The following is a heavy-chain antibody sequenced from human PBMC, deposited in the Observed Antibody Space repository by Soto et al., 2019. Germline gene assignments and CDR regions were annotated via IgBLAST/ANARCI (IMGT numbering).Heavy chain of an antibody. CDR2: ISSSSSYI. V-gene: IGHV3-21*01. CDR1: GFTLSSYS. J-gene: IGHJ4*02. CDR3: ARDWEGEGTFDY. Sequence: EVQLVESGGGLVKPGGSLRLSCAASGFTLSSYSMNWVRQAPGKGLEWVSSISSSSSYIYYADSVKGRFTISRDNAKNSLYLQMNSLRAEDTAVYYCARDWEGEGTFDYWGQGTLVTVSS. D-gene: IGHD1-1*01.